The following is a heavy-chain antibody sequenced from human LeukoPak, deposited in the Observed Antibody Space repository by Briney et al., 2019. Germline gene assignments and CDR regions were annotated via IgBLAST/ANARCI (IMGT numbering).Heavy chain of an antibody. V-gene: IGHV3-21*04. D-gene: IGHD3-3*01. CDR1: GFTFSSYS. CDR2: ISSSSSYI. CDR3: AKGWYDFWSGYSNWFDP. Sequence: GGSLRLSCAASGFTFSSYSMNWVRQAPGKGLEWVSSISSSSSYIYYADSVKGRFTISRDNAKNSLYLQMNSLRAEDTAVYYCAKGWYDFWSGYSNWFDPWGQGTLVTVSP. J-gene: IGHJ5*02.